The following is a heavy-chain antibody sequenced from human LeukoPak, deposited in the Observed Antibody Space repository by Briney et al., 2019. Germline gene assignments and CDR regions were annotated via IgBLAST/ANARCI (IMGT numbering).Heavy chain of an antibody. CDR2: IYYSGST. D-gene: IGHD6-19*01. Sequence: SETLSLTCTVSGGSISSSSYYWGWIRQPPGKGLEWIGSIYYSGSTYYNPSLKSRVTISVDTSKNQFSLKLSSVTAADTAVYYCARHAYSSGWYFHWFDPWGQGTLVTVSS. J-gene: IGHJ5*02. CDR3: ARHAYSSGWYFHWFDP. CDR1: GGSISSSSYY. V-gene: IGHV4-39*01.